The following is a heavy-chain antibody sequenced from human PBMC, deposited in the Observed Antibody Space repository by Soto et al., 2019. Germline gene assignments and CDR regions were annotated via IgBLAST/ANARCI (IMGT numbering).Heavy chain of an antibody. D-gene: IGHD3-10*01. CDR3: AKDATNHYGSGSFDY. J-gene: IGHJ4*02. CDR2: ISASRVSRAST. V-gene: IGHV3-23*01. Sequence: GGSLRLSCAASGFTFYDYGMNWVRQAPGKGLEWVSGISASRVSRASTFYADSGKGRFTISRDDSKNTLYLQMKGLRPEDTAVYYCAKDATNHYGSGSFDYWGQGTPVTVSS. CDR1: GFTFYDYG.